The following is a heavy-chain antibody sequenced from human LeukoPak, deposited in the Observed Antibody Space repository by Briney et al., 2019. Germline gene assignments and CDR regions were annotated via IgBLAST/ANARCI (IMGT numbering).Heavy chain of an antibody. V-gene: IGHV1-69*05. J-gene: IGHJ3*02. CDR1: GGTFSSYA. D-gene: IGHD2/OR15-2a*01. Sequence: GASVKVSCKASGGTFSSYAISWVRQAPGQGLEWMGGIIPIFGTANYAQKFQGRVTITTDETTSTAYMELSSLRSEDTAVYYCARHSFSHDAFDIWGQGTMVTVSS. CDR3: ARHSFSHDAFDI. CDR2: IIPIFGTA.